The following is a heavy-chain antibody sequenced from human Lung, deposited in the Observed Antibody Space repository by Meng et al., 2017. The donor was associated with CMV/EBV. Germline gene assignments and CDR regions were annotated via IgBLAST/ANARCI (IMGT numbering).Heavy chain of an antibody. CDR2: INYGGIT. V-gene: IGHV4-39*01. CDR1: GGSISSSSYY. CDR3: VGQQWRSTGQRVDY. J-gene: IGHJ4*02. D-gene: IGHD6-19*01. Sequence: SETLSLXCTVSGGSISSSSYYWGWIRQPPGKGLEWIGNINYGGITYYNPSLQSRVTISRDNAKNSLYLQMNSLRGEDTAVYYCVGQQWRSTGQRVDYWGQGXLVTVSS.